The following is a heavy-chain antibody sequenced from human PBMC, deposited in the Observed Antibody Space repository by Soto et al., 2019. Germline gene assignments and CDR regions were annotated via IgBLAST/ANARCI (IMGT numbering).Heavy chain of an antibody. V-gene: IGHV4-59*01. CDR1: GTSISSYY. CDR2: IHYSGTT. Sequence: XETLSLTCTVSGTSISSYYWSWIRQPPGKGLEWIANIHYSGTTNCNPSLASRVTLSVDTSKNQFSLKMTSVTAADRAMYFCARYNSYAIDYWGRGTQVTVSS. D-gene: IGHD2-8*01. J-gene: IGHJ4*02. CDR3: ARYNSYAIDY.